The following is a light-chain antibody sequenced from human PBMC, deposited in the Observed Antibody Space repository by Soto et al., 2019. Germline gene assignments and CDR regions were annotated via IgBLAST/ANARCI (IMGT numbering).Light chain of an antibody. CDR3: MQAPHTPPYT. V-gene: IGKV2-28*01. CDR1: QSLLQSNGYNY. J-gene: IGKJ2*01. Sequence: DVVMTQSPLSLPVTPGESASISCRSSQSLLQSNGYNYVDWYLQKPGQSPQLLIYLGSLRASGVPDRFSGSGSGTDFTLTISRREAEDVVVYYCMQAPHTPPYTFGQGTKVEIK. CDR2: LGS.